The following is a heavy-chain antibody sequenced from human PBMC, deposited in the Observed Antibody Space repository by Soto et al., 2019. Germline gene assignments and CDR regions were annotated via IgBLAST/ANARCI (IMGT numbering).Heavy chain of an antibody. CDR3: ARSKGRYDSSGYYYVLDAFDI. CDR2: INPSGGST. D-gene: IGHD3-22*01. CDR1: GYTFTSYY. Sequence: ASVKVSFKASGYTFTSYYMHWVRQAPGQGLEWMGIINPSGGSTSYAQKFQGRVTMTRDTSTSTVYMELSSLRSEDTAVYYCARSKGRYDSSGYYYVLDAFDIWGQGTMVTVSS. J-gene: IGHJ3*02. V-gene: IGHV1-46*01.